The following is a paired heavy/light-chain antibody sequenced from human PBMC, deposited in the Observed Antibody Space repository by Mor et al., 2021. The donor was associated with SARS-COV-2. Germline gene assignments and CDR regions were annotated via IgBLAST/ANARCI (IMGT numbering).Heavy chain of an antibody. CDR1: GFSVSSNY. CDR3: ARGRNWGDANYFDY. J-gene: IGHJ4*02. CDR2: IHSGVTT. Sequence: EVQLVESGGGLIQPGGSLRLSCAASGFSVSSNYMNWVRQAPGKGLEWVSIIHSGVTTYYADSVKGRFTISRDNSTNTLYLQMNSLRAEDTAVYYCARGRNWGDANYFDYWGQGTLVAVSS. D-gene: IGHD3-10*01. V-gene: IGHV3-53*01.
Light chain of an antibody. J-gene: IGLJ2*01. CDR1: KLGNRY. CDR3: QAWDSYTVL. Sequence: SYELTQPPSVSVSPGQTASITCSGDKLGNRYVCWYQQKPGQSPVVVIYQDNKRPSGIPERFSGSNSGNTATLTISGTQAMDEADYYCQAWDSYTVLFGGGTKLTVL. CDR2: QDN. V-gene: IGLV3-1*01.